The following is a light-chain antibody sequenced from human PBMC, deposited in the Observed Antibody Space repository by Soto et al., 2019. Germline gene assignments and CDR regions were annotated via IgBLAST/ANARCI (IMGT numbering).Light chain of an antibody. J-gene: IGKJ1*01. CDR2: AAS. V-gene: IGKV1-39*01. CDR3: QQSYSTPVT. CDR1: QSISSY. Sequence: DIQMTPSKSSLSASVGDRVTITCRASQSISSYLNWYQQKPGKAPKLLIYAASSLQSGVPSRFSGSGSGTDFTLTISSLQPEDFATYYCQQSYSTPVTFGQGSKVDIK.